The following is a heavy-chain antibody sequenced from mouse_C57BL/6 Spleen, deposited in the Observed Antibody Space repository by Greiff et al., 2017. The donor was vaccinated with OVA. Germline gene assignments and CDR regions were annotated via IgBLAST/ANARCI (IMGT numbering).Heavy chain of an antibody. CDR3: AKLGKEKAMDY. V-gene: IGHV5-17*01. Sequence: EVMLVESGGGLVKPGGSLKLSCAASGFTFSDYGMHWVRQAPEKGLEWVAYISSGSSTIYYADTVKGRFTISRDNAKNTLFLQMTSLRSEDTAMYYCAKLGKEKAMDYWGQGTSVTVSS. J-gene: IGHJ4*01. D-gene: IGHD4-1*01. CDR1: GFTFSDYG. CDR2: ISSGSSTI.